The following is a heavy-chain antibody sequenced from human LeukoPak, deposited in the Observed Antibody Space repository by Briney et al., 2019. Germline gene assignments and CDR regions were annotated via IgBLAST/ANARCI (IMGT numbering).Heavy chain of an antibody. J-gene: IGHJ4*02. Sequence: PGRSLRLSCVGSGFIFSNYELSWLPQAPGRGLEWLSTITSSSISIYYADSVKGRVTISRDDAKDSVFLQMSSLRADDTAVYYCATKRTGNLREDTLFGGAPFHYWGQGTLVTVSS. CDR2: ITSSSISI. V-gene: IGHV3-48*03. CDR1: GFIFSNYE. D-gene: IGHD3-16*01. CDR3: ATKRTGNLREDTLFGGAPFHY.